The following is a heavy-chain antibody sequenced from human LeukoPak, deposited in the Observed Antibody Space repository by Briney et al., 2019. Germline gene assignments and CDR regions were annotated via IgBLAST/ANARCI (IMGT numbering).Heavy chain of an antibody. CDR2: IHYSGSA. CDR3: ASYDSSGNAY. J-gene: IGHJ4*02. D-gene: IGHD3-22*01. CDR1: GGSLSRYY. Sequence: SETLSLTCTVSGGSLSRYYWSWIRQPPGKGLEWIGYIHYSGSANYISSLKSRVVISLDTSKIQLSLRLTSRTAADTAVDYCASYDSSGNAYWGQGTLVTVSS. V-gene: IGHV4-59*08.